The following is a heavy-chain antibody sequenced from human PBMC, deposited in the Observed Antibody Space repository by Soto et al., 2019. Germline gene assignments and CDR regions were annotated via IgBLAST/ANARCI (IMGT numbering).Heavy chain of an antibody. Sequence: SETLCLTCSVSGYLISSGYYWGWVRQTPGKGLEWIGHIDHSGTAYYNPSLITRVTISIDASKNQFSLNLNSVTAADTAVYYCARRLDDRGDNYFNWFDPWGQGTRATVSS. CDR2: IDHSGTA. CDR1: GYLISSGYY. CDR3: ARRLDDRGDNYFNWFDP. J-gene: IGHJ5*02. D-gene: IGHD2-21*02. V-gene: IGHV4-38-2*01.